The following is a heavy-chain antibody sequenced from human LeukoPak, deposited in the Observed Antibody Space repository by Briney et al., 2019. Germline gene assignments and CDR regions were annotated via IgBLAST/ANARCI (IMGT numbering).Heavy chain of an antibody. Sequence: GGSLRLSCAASGFTFSNAWMSWVRQAPGKGLEWVGRIKSRTDGGTTDYAAPVKGRFTTSRDDSKNTLHLQMNSLKTEDTAVYYCTTDWAMVRGVTDAFDIWGQGTMVTVSS. D-gene: IGHD3-10*01. CDR3: TTDWAMVRGVTDAFDI. J-gene: IGHJ3*02. CDR1: GFTFSNAW. V-gene: IGHV3-15*01. CDR2: IKSRTDGGTT.